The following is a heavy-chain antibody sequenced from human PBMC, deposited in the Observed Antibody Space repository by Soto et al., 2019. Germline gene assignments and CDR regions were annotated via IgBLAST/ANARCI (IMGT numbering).Heavy chain of an antibody. Sequence: QVQLVESGGGVVQPGRSLRLSCAASGFTFSTHAMHWVRQAPGKGLECVAIVSLDGSNKYYADSVKGRFTISRDNSKNTLYMQMSGLTPDDTAVYYCARDQTGITTTGGGRIDHWGQGTLVTVSS. CDR3: ARDQTGITTTGGGRIDH. CDR2: VSLDGSNK. J-gene: IGHJ4*02. V-gene: IGHV3-30-3*01. D-gene: IGHD1-20*01. CDR1: GFTFSTHA.